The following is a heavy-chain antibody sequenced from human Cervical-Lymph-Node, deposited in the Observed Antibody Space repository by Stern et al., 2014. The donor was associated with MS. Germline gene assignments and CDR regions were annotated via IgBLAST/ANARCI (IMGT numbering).Heavy chain of an antibody. CDR1: GYSFVNYV. Sequence: QVQLVQSGAEVKKPGASVKVSCKASGYSFVNYVMHWVRQAPGQRLEWMGWINTDNGNTKYAQKFQGRVTITRDTSARTVYMELSSLRSEDTAVYYCARDGGYVRKILDYWGQGTLVTVSS. CDR3: ARDGGYVRKILDY. J-gene: IGHJ4*02. V-gene: IGHV1-3*04. CDR2: INTDNGNT. D-gene: IGHD2-15*01.